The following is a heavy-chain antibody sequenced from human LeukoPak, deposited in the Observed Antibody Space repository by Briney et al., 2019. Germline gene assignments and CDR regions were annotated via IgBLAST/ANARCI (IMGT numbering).Heavy chain of an antibody. J-gene: IGHJ4*02. D-gene: IGHD6-25*01. CDR1: GGSINSYY. CDR2: INYSGNT. Sequence: SETLSLTCTVSGGSINSYYWSWIRQPPGKGLEWIGSINYSGNTYYNPSLKSRVTIFVDTSKNQFSLKLSSVTAADTAVYYCARQRFFWGQGTLVTVSS. CDR3: ARQRFF. V-gene: IGHV4-59*05.